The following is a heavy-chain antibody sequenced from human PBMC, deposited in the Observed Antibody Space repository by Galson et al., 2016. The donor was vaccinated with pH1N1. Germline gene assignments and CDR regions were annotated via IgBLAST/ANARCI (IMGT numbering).Heavy chain of an antibody. J-gene: IGHJ4*02. CDR1: GYTFTDTY. V-gene: IGHV1-2*02. CDR3: ARVLRTTVFDY. D-gene: IGHD4-17*01. Sequence: SVKVSCKASGYTFTDTYMHWVRQAPGQGLEWMGWINPKTGATSYVQRFQGRVTMTRDTSIGTVYMELSNLGSDDTAVYYCARVLRTTVFDYWGQGTLVTVSS. CDR2: INPKTGAT.